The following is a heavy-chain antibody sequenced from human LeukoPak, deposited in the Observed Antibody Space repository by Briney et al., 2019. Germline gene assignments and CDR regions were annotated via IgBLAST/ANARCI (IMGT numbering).Heavy chain of an antibody. Sequence: SETLSLTCSVSGGSFSNYYWSWIRQPPGKGLEWIGFIYYSGTTDYNPSLKSRVTISVDTSKNQFSLKLSSVTAADTAVYYCARDGAPYYDSSGYYDYWGQGTLVTVSS. V-gene: IGHV4-59*01. D-gene: IGHD3-22*01. CDR1: GGSFSNYY. J-gene: IGHJ4*02. CDR3: ARDGAPYYDSSGYYDY. CDR2: IYYSGTT.